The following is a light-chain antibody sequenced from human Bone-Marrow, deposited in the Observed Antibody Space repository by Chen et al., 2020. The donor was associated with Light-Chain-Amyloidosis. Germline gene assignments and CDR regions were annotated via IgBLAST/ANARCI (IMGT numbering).Light chain of an antibody. Sequence: QSALTQPPSLSAAPGQNVTISCSGGTSNIGKNYVSWYQQLPGTAPKLLIYDSNTRPSGIPDRFSGTQSRTSAALGITGLQPGDEAEYYCGTWDVSLSGRVFGGGTRLTVL. CDR3: GTWDVSLSGRV. CDR1: TSNIGKNY. J-gene: IGLJ3*02. CDR2: DSN. V-gene: IGLV1-51*01.